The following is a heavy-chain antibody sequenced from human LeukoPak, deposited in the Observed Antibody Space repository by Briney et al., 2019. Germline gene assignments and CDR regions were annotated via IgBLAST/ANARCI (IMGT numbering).Heavy chain of an antibody. V-gene: IGHV3-7*01. CDR2: IKHDESEK. CDR1: GFSFNSDW. CDR3: TRRLDD. Sequence: GGSLRLSCAASGFSFNSDWMDWVRQAPGKGLEWVANIKHDESEKNYLDSVKGRFTISRGNAQNSLYLQMNGLRVEDTAVYYCTRRLDDWGQGTLVTVSS. D-gene: IGHD3-16*01. J-gene: IGHJ4*02.